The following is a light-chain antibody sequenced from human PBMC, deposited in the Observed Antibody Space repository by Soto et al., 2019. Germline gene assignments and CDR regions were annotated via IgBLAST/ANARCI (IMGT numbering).Light chain of an antibody. J-gene: IGKJ1*01. CDR2: KAS. Sequence: DIHLTQSPSTLSASVGDRVTITCRASQSISSWLAWYQQKPGKAPKLLIYKASTLESGVPSRFSGSGSGTEFTLTISSLQPDDFATHYCQHWVDYMWTFGQGTKVEIK. V-gene: IGKV1-5*03. CDR3: QHWVDYMWT. CDR1: QSISSW.